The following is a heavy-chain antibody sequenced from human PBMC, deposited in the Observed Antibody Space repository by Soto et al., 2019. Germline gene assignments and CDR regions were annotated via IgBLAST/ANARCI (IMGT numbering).Heavy chain of an antibody. V-gene: IGHV3-53*01. CDR2: IYSGGST. D-gene: IGHD2-21*02. CDR1: GFTVSSNY. CDR3: ARAICGGDCYSPPGAFDI. J-gene: IGHJ3*02. Sequence: EVQLVESGGGLIQPGGSLRLSCAASGFTVSSNYMSWVRQAPGKGLEWVSVIYSGGSTYYADSVKGRFTISRDNSKNTLYLQMNSLRAEDTAVYYCARAICGGDCYSPPGAFDIWGQGTMVTVSS.